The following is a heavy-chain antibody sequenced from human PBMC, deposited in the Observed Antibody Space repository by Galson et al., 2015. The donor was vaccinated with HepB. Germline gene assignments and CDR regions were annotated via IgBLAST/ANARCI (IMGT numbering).Heavy chain of an antibody. CDR2: ISSSSSTI. CDR1: GFTFSSYS. J-gene: IGHJ2*01. V-gene: IGHV3-48*02. CDR3: ARDREIWCGGDCFTHWRWYFDL. Sequence: SLRLSCAASGFTFSSYSMNWVRQAPGKGLEWVSYISSSSSTIYYADSVKGRFTISRDNAKNSLYLQMNSLRDEDTAAYYCARDREIWCGGDCFTHWRWYFDLWGRGTLVTVSS. D-gene: IGHD2-21*02.